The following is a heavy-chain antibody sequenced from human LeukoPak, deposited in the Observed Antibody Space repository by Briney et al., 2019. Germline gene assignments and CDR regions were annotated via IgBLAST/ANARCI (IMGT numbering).Heavy chain of an antibody. CDR2: INSDGSDT. D-gene: IGHD5-24*01. Sequence: GGSLRLSCAASGFTFSNYWMHWVRQAPGKGLVWASRINSDGSDTSYADSVKGRFTISRDNAKNTLYLQMNSLRAEGKAVYYCARWGGYNPFDIWGQGTMVTVSS. J-gene: IGHJ3*02. CDR3: ARWGGYNPFDI. V-gene: IGHV3-74*01. CDR1: GFTFSNYW.